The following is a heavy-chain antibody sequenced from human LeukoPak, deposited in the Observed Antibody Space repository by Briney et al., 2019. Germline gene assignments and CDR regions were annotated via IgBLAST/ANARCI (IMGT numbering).Heavy chain of an antibody. CDR1: GASISSYY. D-gene: IGHD6-19*01. CDR3: ATSSGWYDVLDY. CDR2: IYTSGST. Sequence: PSETLSLTYTVSGASISSYYWSWIRQPAGKGLEWTGRIYTSGSTNYNPSLKSRITMSVDTFKNQFSLKLSSVTAADTALYYCATSSGWYDVLDYWGQGTLVTVSS. V-gene: IGHV4-4*07. J-gene: IGHJ4*02.